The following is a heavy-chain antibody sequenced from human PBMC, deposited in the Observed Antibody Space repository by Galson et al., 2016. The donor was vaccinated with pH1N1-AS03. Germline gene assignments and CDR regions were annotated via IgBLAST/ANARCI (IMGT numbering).Heavy chain of an antibody. V-gene: IGHV3-33*01. Sequence: SLRLSCAASGFTFSSYAVHWVRQAPGKGLEWVATIWFDDLKKFYADSVRGRFTISRNDTRDTLYLQMDSLTVDDTAVYYCARDRWGGTPLYSFDYWGQGTLVTVSS. CDR3: ARDRWGGTPLYSFDY. D-gene: IGHD1-26*01. CDR1: GFTFSSYA. CDR2: IWFDDLKK. J-gene: IGHJ4*02.